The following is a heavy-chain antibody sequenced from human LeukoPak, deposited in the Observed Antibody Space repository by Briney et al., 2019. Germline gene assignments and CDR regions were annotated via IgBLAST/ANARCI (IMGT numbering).Heavy chain of an antibody. D-gene: IGHD5-12*01. V-gene: IGHV4-4*07. CDR1: GGSISNYY. Sequence: SETLSLTCTVSGGSISNYYWSWIRQPAGKGLEWIGRIYASGSTRYNSSLQSRVTMSLDTSRNQLSLRLSSVTAADTAVYYCARGLVSEYRGQDLENYFDYWGQGTLVTVSS. J-gene: IGHJ4*02. CDR2: IYASGST. CDR3: ARGLVSEYRGQDLENYFDY.